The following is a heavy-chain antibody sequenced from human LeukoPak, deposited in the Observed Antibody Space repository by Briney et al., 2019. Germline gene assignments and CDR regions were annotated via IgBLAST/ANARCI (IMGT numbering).Heavy chain of an antibody. D-gene: IGHD1-26*01. J-gene: IGHJ4*02. Sequence: GGSLRLSCAASGLTLSNSAKRWVRQVPGKGLEWLSGISSSGRSTSYASYVRGRFTITRGKSNNTLYVQMNSLRDEDTAVYYCAKDQRWESPHYLDSWGQGTLVTVSS. CDR1: GLTLSNSA. CDR2: ISSSGRST. CDR3: AKDQRWESPHYLDS. V-gene: IGHV3-23*01.